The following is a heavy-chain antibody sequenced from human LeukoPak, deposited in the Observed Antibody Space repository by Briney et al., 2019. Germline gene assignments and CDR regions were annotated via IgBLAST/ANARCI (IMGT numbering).Heavy chain of an antibody. D-gene: IGHD1-14*01. CDR3: ARDESSTYNHLDY. CDR1: GHTFDNFY. Sequence: GASVKVSCKPSGHTFDNFYIHWVRQAPGHGAGWMGWINGNDGSTQYAKKFQGRVTMTRVTAISTVSMDLSGLRPDDAAIYYCARDESSTYNHLDYWGRGTLVSVS. CDR2: INGNDGST. V-gene: IGHV1-2*02. J-gene: IGHJ4*02.